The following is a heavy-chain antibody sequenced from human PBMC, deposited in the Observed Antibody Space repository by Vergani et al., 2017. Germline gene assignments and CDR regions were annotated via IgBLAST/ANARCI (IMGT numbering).Heavy chain of an antibody. D-gene: IGHD5-12*01. J-gene: IGHJ3*02. CDR2: ISNSGNTI. CDR1: GFSFSDHY. Sequence: QVQLVESGGGLVKPGGSLRLSCAASGFSFSDHYMTWIRQAPGKGLEWVSYISNSGNTIEYADSVKGRFSISRDNAKSSLFLQMDSLRAEDTAVYYCARDHRDYNDYPGTFDIWGQGSMVTDSS. CDR3: ARDHRDYNDYPGTFDI. V-gene: IGHV3-11*01.